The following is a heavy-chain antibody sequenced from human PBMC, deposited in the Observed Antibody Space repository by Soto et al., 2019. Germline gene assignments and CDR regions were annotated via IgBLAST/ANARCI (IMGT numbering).Heavy chain of an antibody. CDR2: INHSGST. CDR1: GGSFSCYY. V-gene: IGHV4-34*01. D-gene: IGHD2-2*01. J-gene: IGHJ6*02. CDR3: ASAPIIVVVSAAGAHEMDV. Sequence: SETLSLTCAVYGGSFSCYYWSWIRQPPGKGLEWIGEINHSGSTNYNPSLKSRVTISVDTAKNQFSLKLSSVTAADTAVYYCASAPIIVVVSAAGAHEMDVWGQGTTVTVSS.